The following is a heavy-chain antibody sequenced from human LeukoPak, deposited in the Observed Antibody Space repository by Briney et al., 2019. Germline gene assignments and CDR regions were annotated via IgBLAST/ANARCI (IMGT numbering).Heavy chain of an antibody. CDR2: ISENGGGA. V-gene: IGHV3-23*01. CDR3: AKRTGFTELHFDH. CDR1: GFTFSNYV. Sequence: GGSLRLSCAASGFTFSNYVMGWVRQAQGKGLEWVSAISENGGGADYADSVRGRFTISRDNSQNTLYQQMNSLRAEDTAVYYCAKRTGFTELHFDHWGQGTLVTVSS. D-gene: IGHD1-7*01. J-gene: IGHJ4*02.